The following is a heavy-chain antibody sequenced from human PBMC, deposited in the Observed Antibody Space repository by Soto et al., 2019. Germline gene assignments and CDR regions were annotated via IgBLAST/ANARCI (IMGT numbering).Heavy chain of an antibody. Sequence: SVKVSCKASGFTFTSSAVQWVRQARGQRLEWIGWIVVGSGNTNYAQKFQERVTITRDMSTSTAYMELSSLRSEDTAVYYCAADRSPSWFGEFLGYWGQGTLVTVSS. V-gene: IGHV1-58*01. CDR1: GFTFTSSA. CDR3: AADRSPSWFGEFLGY. J-gene: IGHJ4*02. CDR2: IVVGSGNT. D-gene: IGHD3-10*01.